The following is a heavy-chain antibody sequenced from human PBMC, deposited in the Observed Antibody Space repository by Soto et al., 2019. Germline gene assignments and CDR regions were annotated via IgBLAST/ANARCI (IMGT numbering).Heavy chain of an antibody. D-gene: IGHD1-26*01. V-gene: IGHV3-30*18. J-gene: IGHJ3*02. CDR3: AKSRRGVGATGDAFDI. CDR1: GFTFSSYG. Sequence: GGSLRLSCAASGFTFSSYGMHWVRQAPGKGLEWVAVISYDGSNKYYADSVKGRFTIARDNSKNKLYLKMNSLRAEDTSGYYCAKSRRGVGATGDAFDIWGQGTMVTVSS. CDR2: ISYDGSNK.